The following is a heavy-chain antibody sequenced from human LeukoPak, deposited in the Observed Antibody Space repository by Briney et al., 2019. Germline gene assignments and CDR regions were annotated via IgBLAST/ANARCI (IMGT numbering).Heavy chain of an antibody. D-gene: IGHD2-2*02. J-gene: IGHJ5*01. CDR2: INPSGGST. Sequence: GASVKVSCKASGYTFTSYYMHWVRQAPGQGLEWMGIINPSGGSTSYAQKFQGRVTMTRDTSTSTVYMELSSLRSEDTAVYYCARLYCSTRTCYNFWFDSWGQGTLVTVSS. CDR1: GYTFTSYY. V-gene: IGHV1-46*01. CDR3: ARLYCSTRTCYNFWFDS.